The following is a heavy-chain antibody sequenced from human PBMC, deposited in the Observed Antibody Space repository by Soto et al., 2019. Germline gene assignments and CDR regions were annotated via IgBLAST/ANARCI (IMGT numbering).Heavy chain of an antibody. Sequence: QLQLQESGPGLVKPSETLSLTCTVSGGSISSSSYSWGWIRQPPGKGLEWIGSIYYSGSTYYNPSLKSRVTISVDTSKNQFSLKLSSVTAADTAVYYCARQKAYSSSWYVDYWGQGTLVTVSS. D-gene: IGHD6-13*01. CDR3: ARQKAYSSSWYVDY. J-gene: IGHJ4*02. CDR2: IYYSGST. V-gene: IGHV4-39*01. CDR1: GGSISSSSYS.